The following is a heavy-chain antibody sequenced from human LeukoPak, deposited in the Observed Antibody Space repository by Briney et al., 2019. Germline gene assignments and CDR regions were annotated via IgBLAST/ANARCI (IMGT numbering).Heavy chain of an antibody. CDR3: ARDHDWAFDL. D-gene: IGHD3-9*01. Sequence: GALRLSCAASGFTVSSNYMSWVRQAPGKGLEWVSVIYSGGSTYYADSVKGRFTISRDNSKKSLYLQMNALRYEDTAIYYCARDHDWAFDLWGQGTLVTVSS. V-gene: IGHV3-66*01. J-gene: IGHJ4*02. CDR2: IYSGGST. CDR1: GFTVSSNY.